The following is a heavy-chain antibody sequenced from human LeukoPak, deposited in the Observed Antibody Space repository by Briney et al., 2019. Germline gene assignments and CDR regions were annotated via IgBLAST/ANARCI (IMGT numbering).Heavy chain of an antibody. D-gene: IGHD6-6*01. CDR1: AFTFSSYS. V-gene: IGHV3-21*01. J-gene: IGHJ5*02. Sequence: PGGSLRLSCAASAFTFSSYSMNWVRQAPGKGLEWVSYISRSSTDIYYADSVKGRFTISRDNAKNSLYLQMNSLRAEDTAAYYCARNPDIDIAARQNSWFDPWGQGTLVTVSS. CDR3: ARNPDIDIAARQNSWFDP. CDR2: ISRSSTDI.